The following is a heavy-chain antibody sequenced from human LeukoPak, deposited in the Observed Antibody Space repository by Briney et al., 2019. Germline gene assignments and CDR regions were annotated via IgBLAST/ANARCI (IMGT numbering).Heavy chain of an antibody. Sequence: GGSLRLSCAASGFTFSSYAMSWVRQAPGKGLEWVSAISGSGGSTYYADSVKGRFTISRDNSKNTLYLQMNSLRAEDTAVYYCAKPKVATSYYYGVDVWGQGTTVTVSS. V-gene: IGHV3-23*01. J-gene: IGHJ6*02. CDR2: ISGSGGST. CDR3: AKPKVATSYYYGVDV. D-gene: IGHD5-12*01. CDR1: GFTFSSYA.